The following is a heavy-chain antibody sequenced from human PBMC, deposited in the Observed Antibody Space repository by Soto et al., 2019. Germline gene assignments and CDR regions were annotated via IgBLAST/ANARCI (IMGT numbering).Heavy chain of an antibody. CDR2: IIPIFGTA. D-gene: IGHD1-20*01. V-gene: IGHV1-69*01. Sequence: QVQLVQSGAEVKKPGSSLKVSCKASGGTFSSYAIIWVRQAPGQGLEWMGGIIPIFGTANYAQKCQGRVTITADEYTSTAYMERSSLRSEDTAVYYCARDYSITGTTGGWFYPWGQGTLVTVSS. CDR1: GGTFSSYA. CDR3: ARDYSITGTTGGWFYP. J-gene: IGHJ5*02.